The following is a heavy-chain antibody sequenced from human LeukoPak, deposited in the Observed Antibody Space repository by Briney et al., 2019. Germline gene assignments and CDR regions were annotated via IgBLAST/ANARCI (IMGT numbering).Heavy chain of an antibody. Sequence: GASVKVSCMASGYTFTSYAMHWVRQAPGQRLEWMGWINAGNGNTKYSQKFQGRVTITRDTSASTAYMELSSLRSEDTAVYYCARESSMVRGLNAFDIWGQGTMVTVSS. V-gene: IGHV1-3*01. CDR1: GYTFTSYA. J-gene: IGHJ3*02. D-gene: IGHD3-10*01. CDR3: ARESSMVRGLNAFDI. CDR2: INAGNGNT.